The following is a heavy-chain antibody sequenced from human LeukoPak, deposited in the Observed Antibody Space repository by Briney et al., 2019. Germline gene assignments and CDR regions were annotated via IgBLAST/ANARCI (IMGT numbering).Heavy chain of an antibody. CDR2: ISGSGGST. CDR3: ASHPPRYCSGGSCYPLFDY. D-gene: IGHD2-15*01. Sequence: GGSLRLSCAASGFTFSIYAMSWVRQAPGKGLEWVSAISGSGGSTYYADSVKGRFTISRDNSKNTLYLQMNSLRAEDTAVYYCASHPPRYCSGGSCYPLFDYWGQGTLVTVSS. CDR1: GFTFSIYA. J-gene: IGHJ4*02. V-gene: IGHV3-23*01.